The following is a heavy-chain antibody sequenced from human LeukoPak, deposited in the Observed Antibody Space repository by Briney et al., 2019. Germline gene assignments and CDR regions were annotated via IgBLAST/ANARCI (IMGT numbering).Heavy chain of an antibody. CDR2: ISNTGGRT. CDR1: GFTFSRNT. D-gene: IGHD2/OR15-2a*01. Sequence: GGSLRLSCVGSGFTFSRNTISWVRQAAGRGLEGVSAISNTGGRTDYADSVKGRLTIPRDNSKSTLYLQMDSLRAEHTAVYYCARDEDTSALSEYWGQGTLVTVSS. V-gene: IGHV3-23*01. J-gene: IGHJ4*02. CDR3: ARDEDTSALSEY.